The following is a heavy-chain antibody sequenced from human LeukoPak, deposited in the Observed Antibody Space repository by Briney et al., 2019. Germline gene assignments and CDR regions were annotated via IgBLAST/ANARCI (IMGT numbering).Heavy chain of an antibody. CDR2: IYYSGST. Sequence: SETLSLTCAVSGGSFSGFYWNWIRQSPGKGLEWIGYIYYSGSTTYNPSLKSRVTISLDTSKNQFSLNLSSVTAADTAVYYCVRSYGGYFDYWGQGTLVTVSS. J-gene: IGHJ4*02. CDR3: VRSYGGYFDY. V-gene: IGHV4-59*01. CDR1: GGSFSGFY. D-gene: IGHD2-15*01.